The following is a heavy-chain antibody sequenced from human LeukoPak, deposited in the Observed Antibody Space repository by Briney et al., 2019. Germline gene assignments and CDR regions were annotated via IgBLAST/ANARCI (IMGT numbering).Heavy chain of an antibody. CDR2: ISGSGAST. D-gene: IGHD6-6*01. Sequence: TGGSLRLSCLTSGFTFSTNAMSWVRQAPGKGLEWISGISGSGASTYYADSVTGRFTISRDNSRNTLYLQMNSLRAEDTAVYYCAREYSSSSGRAFDIWGQGTMVTVSS. CDR3: AREYSSSSGRAFDI. CDR1: GFTFSTNA. V-gene: IGHV3-23*01. J-gene: IGHJ3*02.